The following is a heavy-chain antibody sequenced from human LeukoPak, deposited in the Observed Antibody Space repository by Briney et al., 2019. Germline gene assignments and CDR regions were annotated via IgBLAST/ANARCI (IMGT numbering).Heavy chain of an antibody. CDR1: GFTFSSYG. J-gene: IGHJ4*02. D-gene: IGHD6-19*01. Sequence: GRSLRLSCAASGFTFSSYGMHWVPQAPGKGLEWVAAISYDGNNKYYADSVKGRLTISRDNSKNTLYVQMNSLRAEDTAVYYCAKDGVEQWLAYYFDYWGQGTLVTVSS. CDR3: AKDGVEQWLAYYFDY. CDR2: ISYDGNNK. V-gene: IGHV3-30*18.